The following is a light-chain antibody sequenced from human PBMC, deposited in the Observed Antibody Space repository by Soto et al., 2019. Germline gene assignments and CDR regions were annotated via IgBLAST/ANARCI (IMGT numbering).Light chain of an antibody. J-gene: IGLJ2*01. CDR3: AAWDDSLNAVV. CDR2: SNN. V-gene: IGLV1-44*01. CDR1: SSNIGGNT. Sequence: QLVLTQPPSASGTPGQRVTISCSGSSSNIGGNTVNWYQQLPGTAPKLLIYSNNQRPSGVPDRFSGSKSGTSASLAISGLQSEDEADYYCAAWDDSLNAVVFGGGTKLTV.